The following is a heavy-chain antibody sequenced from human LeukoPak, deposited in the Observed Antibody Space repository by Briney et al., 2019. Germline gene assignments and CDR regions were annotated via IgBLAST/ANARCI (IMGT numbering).Heavy chain of an antibody. CDR1: GGSISSYY. J-gene: IGHJ3*02. D-gene: IGHD6-13*01. CDR2: IYYSGGT. CDR3: AREDIAAAGNAFDI. Sequence: SETLSLTCTVSGGSISSYYWSWIRQPPGKGLEWIGYIYYSGGTNYNPSLKSRVTISVDTSKNQFSLKLSSVTAADTAVYYCAREDIAAAGNAFDIWGQGTMVTVSS. V-gene: IGHV4-59*01.